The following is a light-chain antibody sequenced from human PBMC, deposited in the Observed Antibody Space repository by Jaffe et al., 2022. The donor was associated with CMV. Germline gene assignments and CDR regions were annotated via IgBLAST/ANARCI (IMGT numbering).Light chain of an antibody. J-gene: IGKJ3*01. Sequence: DIQMTQSPSSLSASLGDRVTITCRASQSIGSSLNWYQQKPGKAPKVLIYGASSLESGVPSRFSGSGSGTDFTLTINSLQPEDFATFYCQQTYSIPFTFGPGTNVDIK. CDR1: QSIGSS. CDR2: GAS. CDR3: QQTYSIPFT. V-gene: IGKV1-39*01.